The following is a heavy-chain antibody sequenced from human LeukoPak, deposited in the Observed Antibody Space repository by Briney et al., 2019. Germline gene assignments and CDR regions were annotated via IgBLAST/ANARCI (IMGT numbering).Heavy chain of an antibody. J-gene: IGHJ4*02. D-gene: IGHD1-26*01. V-gene: IGHV3-7*01. CDR1: GFTLSRYW. CDR2: INQDGSLK. Sequence: GGSLRLSCAASGFTLSRYWMTWARQAPGKGLEWVANINQDGSLKGYVDSVKGRFTISRDNAMNSLYLQINSLRAEDTAIYYCARDLYSGSYSEGYWGQGILVTVSS. CDR3: ARDLYSGSYSEGY.